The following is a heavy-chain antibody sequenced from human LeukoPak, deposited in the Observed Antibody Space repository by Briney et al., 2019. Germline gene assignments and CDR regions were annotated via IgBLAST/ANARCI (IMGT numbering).Heavy chain of an antibody. CDR3: ARDPYGSGGVRNYYYYGMDV. Sequence: GGSLRLSCAASGFTFSSYSMNWVRQAPGKGLGWVSYISSSSSTIYYADSVKGRFTISTDNAKNSLYLQMNSLRDEDTAVYYCARDPYGSGGVRNYYYYGMDVWGQGTTVTVSS. V-gene: IGHV3-48*02. CDR2: ISSSSSTI. J-gene: IGHJ6*02. D-gene: IGHD3-10*01. CDR1: GFTFSSYS.